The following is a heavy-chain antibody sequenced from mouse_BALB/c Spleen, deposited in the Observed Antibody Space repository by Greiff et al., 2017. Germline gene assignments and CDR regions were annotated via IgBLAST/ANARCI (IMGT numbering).Heavy chain of an antibody. CDR1: GFSLTSYG. CDR3: ARGGYGNYVGNYAMDY. D-gene: IGHD2-1*01. V-gene: IGHV2-9*02. J-gene: IGHJ4*01. Sequence: QVQLQQSGPGLVAPSQSLSITCTVSGFSLTSYGVHWVRQPPGKGLEWLGVIWAGGSTNYNSALMSRLSISKDNSKSQVFLKMNSLQTDDTAMYYCARGGYGNYVGNYAMDYWGQGTSVTVSS. CDR2: IWAGGST.